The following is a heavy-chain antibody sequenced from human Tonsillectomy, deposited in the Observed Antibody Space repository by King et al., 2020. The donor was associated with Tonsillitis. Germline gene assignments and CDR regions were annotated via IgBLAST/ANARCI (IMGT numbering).Heavy chain of an antibody. CDR2: IYSGEST. D-gene: IGHD1-1*01. CDR1: GFSVSDKY. J-gene: IGHJ4*02. Sequence: VQLVESGGGLVQPGGSLRLSCAASGFSVSDKYISWVRQAPGKGLEWVSVIYSGESTHYADSVKGRFIISRDKSKNTVFLHMNSLRGEDTAMYYCARSKWQRVIVAWDCWGQGTLVTVSS. CDR3: ARSKWQRVIVAWDC. V-gene: IGHV3-66*01.